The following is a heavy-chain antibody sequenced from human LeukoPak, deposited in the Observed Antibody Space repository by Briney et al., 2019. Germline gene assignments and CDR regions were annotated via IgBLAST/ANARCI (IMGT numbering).Heavy chain of an antibody. D-gene: IGHD2-2*01. J-gene: IGHJ4*02. CDR1: GFTFSSYA. Sequence: GGSLRLSCAASGFTFSSYAMSWVRQAPGKRLEWVSAISGSGGSTYYADSVKGRFTISRDNSKNTLYLQMNSLRAEDTAVYYCATDIVVVPAAMSGDYWGQGTLVTVSS. CDR2: ISGSGGST. V-gene: IGHV3-23*01. CDR3: ATDIVVVPAAMSGDY.